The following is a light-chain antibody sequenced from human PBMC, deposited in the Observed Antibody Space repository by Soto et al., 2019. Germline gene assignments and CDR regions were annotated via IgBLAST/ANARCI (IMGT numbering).Light chain of an antibody. CDR1: QDIRGA. CDR2: DVS. CDR3: QQFNSYPIT. J-gene: IGKJ5*01. V-gene: IGKV1-13*02. Sequence: AIKVTQSPSSLSASVGDRVTITCRASQDIRGALAWYQQKPGKAPKLLIYDVSTLESGVPSWFRGSGSGTEFTLTISSLHPEDFGTYYCQQFNSYPITFGHGTRLEIK.